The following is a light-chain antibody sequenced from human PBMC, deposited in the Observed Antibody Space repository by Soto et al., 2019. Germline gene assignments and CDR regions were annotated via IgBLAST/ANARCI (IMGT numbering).Light chain of an antibody. V-gene: IGKV3-15*01. CDR2: GAS. J-gene: IGKJ1*01. Sequence: EIVMTQSPATLSVSPGERATLSCRASQSVSSNLAWYQQKPGQAPRLLIYGASTRATGIPARFSGSGSGTEFTLTISSLQSEDFSVYYCQQYNNWPPRTFGQGTKVDMK. CDR3: QQYNNWPPRT. CDR1: QSVSSN.